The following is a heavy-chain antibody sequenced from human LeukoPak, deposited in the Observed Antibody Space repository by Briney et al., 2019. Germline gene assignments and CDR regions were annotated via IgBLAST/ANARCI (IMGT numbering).Heavy chain of an antibody. CDR1: GYTFTSYG. V-gene: IGHV1-69*13. J-gene: IGHJ4*02. Sequence: SVKVSCKASGYTFTSYGISWVRQAPGQGLEWMGWIIPIFGTANYAQKFQGRVTITADESTSTAYMELSSLRSEETARYYCASIRSLGYSYCYPPFSPFDYWGQGALVTVSS. CDR2: IIPIFGTA. D-gene: IGHD5-18*01. CDR3: ASIRSLGYSYCYPPFSPFDY.